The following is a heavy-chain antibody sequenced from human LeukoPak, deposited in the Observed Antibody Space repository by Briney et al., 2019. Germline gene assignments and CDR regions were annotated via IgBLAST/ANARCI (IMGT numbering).Heavy chain of an antibody. J-gene: IGHJ4*02. V-gene: IGHV3-23*01. CDR3: AKGTFREGTFDY. CDR2: ISGSGGST. D-gene: IGHD3-10*01. Sequence: GGSLRLSCAASGFTFSSYAMSWVRQAPGKGLEWVSGISGSGGSTYYADSVKGRFTISRDNSKNTLYLQMNSLRAEDTAVYYCAKGTFREGTFDYWGQGTLVTVS. CDR1: GFTFSSYA.